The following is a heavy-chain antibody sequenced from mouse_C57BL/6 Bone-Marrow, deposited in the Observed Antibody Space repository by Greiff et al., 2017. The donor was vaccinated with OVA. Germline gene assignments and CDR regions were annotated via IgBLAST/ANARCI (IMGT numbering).Heavy chain of an antibody. CDR2: IRSKSSNYAT. CDR1: GFTFNTYA. CDR3: GRATRGSSHWYFDV. J-gene: IGHJ1*03. D-gene: IGHD1-1*01. Sequence: EVQLQESGGGLVQPKGSLKLSCAASGFTFNTYAMHWVRQAPGKGLEWVARIRSKSSNYATYYADSVKDRFTISRDDSQSMLYLQMNNLKTEDTAMYYCGRATRGSSHWYFDVWGTGTTVTVSS. V-gene: IGHV10-3*01.